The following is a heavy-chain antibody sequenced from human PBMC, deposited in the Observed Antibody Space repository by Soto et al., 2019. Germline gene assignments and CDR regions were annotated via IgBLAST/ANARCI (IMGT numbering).Heavy chain of an antibody. Sequence: GASLRISCAASGFTFSDYCLSWIRQAAGRGLEWVSYISSSSSYTNYADSVKGRFTISRDNAKNSLYLQMNSLRAEDTAVYYCARGLYDSSGYWSMDVWGQGTTVTVSS. D-gene: IGHD3-22*01. J-gene: IGHJ6*02. CDR2: ISSSSSYT. V-gene: IGHV3-11*06. CDR3: ARGLYDSSGYWSMDV. CDR1: GFTFSDYC.